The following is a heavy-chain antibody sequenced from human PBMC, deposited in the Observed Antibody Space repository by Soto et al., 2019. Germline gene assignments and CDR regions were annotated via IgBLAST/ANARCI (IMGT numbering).Heavy chain of an antibody. J-gene: IGHJ6*01. V-gene: IGHV4-34*01. CDR3: ARGPGNGNLLVYYYYGMDV. D-gene: IGHD1-1*01. CDR1: GGSFSCDY. CDR2: INHSGST. Sequence: PSETLSLGCTVYGGSFSCDYWSWIHQPPGKGRGWIGEINHSGSTNYNPSLKSRVTISVGTSKNQFSLKLSSVTAADTAVYYCARGPGNGNLLVYYYYGMDVWGQGTTVT.